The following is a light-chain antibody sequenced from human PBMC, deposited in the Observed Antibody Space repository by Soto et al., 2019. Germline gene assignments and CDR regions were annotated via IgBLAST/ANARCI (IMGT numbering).Light chain of an antibody. V-gene: IGLV2-14*03. Sequence: QSALTQPASVSGSPGQSITISCTGTSSDVGAYDYVSWYQRHPGEVPKLMIFDVSDRPSGVSNRFSGSKSGNTASLTISGLQAEDEADYYCSSFTTSTSYVFGTGTKLTVL. CDR1: SSDVGAYDY. CDR3: SSFTTSTSYV. J-gene: IGLJ1*01. CDR2: DVS.